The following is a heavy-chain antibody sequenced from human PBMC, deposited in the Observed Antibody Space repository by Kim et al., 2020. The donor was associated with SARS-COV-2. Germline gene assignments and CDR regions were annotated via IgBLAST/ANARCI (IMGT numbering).Heavy chain of an antibody. CDR2: INPSGGST. V-gene: IGHV1-46*01. CDR1: GYTFTSYY. Sequence: ASVKVSCKASGYTFTSYYMHWVRQAPGQGLEWMGIINPSGGSTSYAQKFQGRVTMTRDTSTSTVYMELSSLRSEDTAVYYCARDLRVATRTGWYFDLWGRGTLVTVSS. CDR3: ARDLRVATRTGWYFDL. J-gene: IGHJ2*01. D-gene: IGHD5-12*01.